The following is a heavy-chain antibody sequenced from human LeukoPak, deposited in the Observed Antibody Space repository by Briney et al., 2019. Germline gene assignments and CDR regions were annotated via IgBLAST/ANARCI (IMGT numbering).Heavy chain of an antibody. CDR2: IDTSGNT. V-gene: IGHV4-4*07. CDR3: ARDSGTTGEVKFDP. J-gene: IGHJ5*02. Sequence: SETLSLTCTVSGGSISSYYWSWIRQPAGKGLEWIGRIDTSGNTNYKPSLKSRVTMSVDTPKNQFSLKLNSVTAADTAVYYCARDSGTTGEVKFDPWGQGTLVSVSS. D-gene: IGHD3-10*01. CDR1: GGSISSYY.